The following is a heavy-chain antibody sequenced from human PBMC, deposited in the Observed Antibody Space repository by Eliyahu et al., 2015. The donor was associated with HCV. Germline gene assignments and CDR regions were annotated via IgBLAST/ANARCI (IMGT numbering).Heavy chain of an antibody. CDR1: GFXFSSYN. Sequence: QVHLVESGGGVVQPGRSLRLSCAASGFXFSSYNMHWVRQAPGKGLEWLALSWYDGNDRYYADSVKGRFTISRDNSKNTLYLQMNSLRVEDTAVYYCARLQDYTGTTPIDYWGQGTLVTVSS. CDR2: SWYDGNDR. D-gene: IGHD1-1*01. J-gene: IGHJ4*02. CDR3: ARLQDYTGTTPIDY. V-gene: IGHV3-33*01.